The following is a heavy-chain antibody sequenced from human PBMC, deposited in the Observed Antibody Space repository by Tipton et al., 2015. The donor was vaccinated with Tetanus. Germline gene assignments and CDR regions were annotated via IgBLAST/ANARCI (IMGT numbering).Heavy chain of an antibody. D-gene: IGHD5-12*01. J-gene: IGHJ4*01. CDR2: VFRSGSA. Sequence: TLSLTCAVSGASISSIYSWSWIRQPPGKGLEWIGYVFRSGSADYNPSLKSRVNISADTSKNQFSLNLRSVITTDTAVYYCARANNDYPKKGPFDYWGHGILVIVSS. V-gene: IGHV4-30-2*01. CDR1: GASISSIYS. CDR3: ARANNDYPKKGPFDY.